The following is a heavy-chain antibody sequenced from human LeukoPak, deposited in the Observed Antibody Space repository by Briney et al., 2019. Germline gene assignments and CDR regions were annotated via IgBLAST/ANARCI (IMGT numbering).Heavy chain of an antibody. Sequence: PGGSLRLSCAASGFTFSSYAMSWVRQAPGKGLEWVSAISGSGGSTYYADSVKGRFTISRDNSKNTLYLQMNSLRAEDTAIYYCAKPHGGTYYFDYWGQGTLVTVSS. CDR3: AKPHGGTYYFDY. CDR2: ISGSGGST. J-gene: IGHJ4*02. V-gene: IGHV3-23*01. CDR1: GFTFSSYA. D-gene: IGHD1-14*01.